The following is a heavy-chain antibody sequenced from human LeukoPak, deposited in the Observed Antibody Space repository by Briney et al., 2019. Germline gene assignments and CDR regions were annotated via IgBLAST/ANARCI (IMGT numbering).Heavy chain of an antibody. CDR3: AKRGVVIRVILVGFHKEAYYFDS. CDR1: GLTVSSNY. D-gene: IGHD3-22*01. V-gene: IGHV3-53*01. CDR2: ISDSGGRT. J-gene: IGHJ4*02. Sequence: PGGSLRLSCAASGLTVSSNYMSWVRQAPGKGLEWVAGISDSGGRTNYADSVKGRFTISRDNPKNTLYLQMNSLRAEDTAVYFCAKRGVVIRVILVGFHKEAYYFDSWGQGALVTVSS.